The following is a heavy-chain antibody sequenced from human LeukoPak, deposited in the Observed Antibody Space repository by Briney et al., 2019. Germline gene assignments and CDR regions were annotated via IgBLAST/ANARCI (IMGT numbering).Heavy chain of an antibody. CDR1: GYTFTSYG. Sequence: GASVKVSCKASGYTFTSYGISWVRQAPGQGLEWMGIINPSGGSTSYAQKFQGRVTMTRDMSTSTVYMELSSLRSEDTAVYYCARDASGWLGGGLDYYYMDVWGKGTTVTVSS. CDR2: INPSGGST. CDR3: ARDASGWLGGGLDYYYMDV. J-gene: IGHJ6*03. D-gene: IGHD6-19*01. V-gene: IGHV1-46*01.